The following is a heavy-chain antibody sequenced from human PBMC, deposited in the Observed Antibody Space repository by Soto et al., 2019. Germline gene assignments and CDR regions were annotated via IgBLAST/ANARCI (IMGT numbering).Heavy chain of an antibody. CDR2: VHGGGST. CDR1: GFTVSNNH. V-gene: IGHV3-53*01. D-gene: IGHD3-16*01. Sequence: VQLVESGGGLIQPGGSLRLSCAASGFTVSNNHMTWVRQAAGKGLELVSFVHGGGSTSYADSVKGRFTISRDISKNTLYLQMYSLRAEETAICYCAGRLPTAARLEYWGRGTLVAVSS. CDR3: AGRLPTAARLEY. J-gene: IGHJ4*02.